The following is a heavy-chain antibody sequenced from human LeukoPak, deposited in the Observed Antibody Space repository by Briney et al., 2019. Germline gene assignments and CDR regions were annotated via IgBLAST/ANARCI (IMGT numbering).Heavy chain of an antibody. D-gene: IGHD3-10*01. J-gene: IGHJ4*02. CDR3: ARVPMVRGVIITTFPIDY. Sequence: GGSLRLSCAASGFTVSSSYMNWVRQAPGKGLEWVSSISSSSSYIYYADSVKGRFTISRDNAKNSLYLQMNSLRAEDTAVYYCARVPMVRGVIITTFPIDYWGQGTLVTVSS. V-gene: IGHV3-21*01. CDR2: ISSSSSYI. CDR1: GFTVSSSY.